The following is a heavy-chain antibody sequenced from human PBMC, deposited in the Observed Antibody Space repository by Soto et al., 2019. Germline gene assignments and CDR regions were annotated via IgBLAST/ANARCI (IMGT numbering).Heavy chain of an antibody. CDR1: GFTFSSYG. CDR3: AKDSPFHDYGGNEPLGY. D-gene: IGHD4-17*01. J-gene: IGHJ4*02. Sequence: SLRLSCAASGFTFSSYGMHWVRQAPGKGLEWVAVISYDGSNKYYADSVKGRFTISRDNSKNTLYLQMNSLRAEDTAVYYCAKDSPFHDYGGNEPLGYWGQGTLVTVSS. V-gene: IGHV3-30*18. CDR2: ISYDGSNK.